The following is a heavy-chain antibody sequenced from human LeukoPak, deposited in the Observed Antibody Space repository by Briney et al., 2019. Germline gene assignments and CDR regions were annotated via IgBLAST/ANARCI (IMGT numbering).Heavy chain of an antibody. V-gene: IGHV2-26*01. CDR2: IFSNDEK. J-gene: IGHJ3*02. CDR1: GFSLSNARMG. Sequence: SGPTLVNPTETLTLTCTVSGFSLSNARMGVSWIRQPPGKAREWLAHIFSNDEKSYSTSLKSRLTISKDTSKSQVVLTMTNMDPVDTATYYCARIKGRQRWLVEEYAFDIWGQGTMVTVSS. CDR3: ARIKGRQRWLVEEYAFDI. D-gene: IGHD5-24*01.